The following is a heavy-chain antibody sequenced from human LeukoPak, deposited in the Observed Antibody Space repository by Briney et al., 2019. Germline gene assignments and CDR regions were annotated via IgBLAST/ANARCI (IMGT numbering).Heavy chain of an antibody. J-gene: IGHJ4*02. Sequence: GGSLRLSCAACGFTFSSYSMNWVRQAPGKGLEWVSSISSTSSYIYYADSVKGRFTISRDNAKNSLYLQMNSLRAEDTAVYYCARDSSGSYSIDYWGQGTLVTVSS. CDR1: GFTFSSYS. V-gene: IGHV3-21*01. CDR3: ARDSSGSYSIDY. CDR2: ISSTSSYI. D-gene: IGHD1-26*01.